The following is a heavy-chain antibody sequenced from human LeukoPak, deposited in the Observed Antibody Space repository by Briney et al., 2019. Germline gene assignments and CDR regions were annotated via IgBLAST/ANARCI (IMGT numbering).Heavy chain of an antibody. D-gene: IGHD1-26*01. Sequence: GGSLRLSCTASGFDFSTYAMSWVRQAPGKGLEWVSGIGGGDTHHADSVKGRFTISRDNSKNTVELQMSSLRAEDTAVYYCAKDGQNFNAMWDYFDSWGQGTLVTVSS. CDR3: AKDGQNFNAMWDYFDS. J-gene: IGHJ4*02. V-gene: IGHV3-23*01. CDR1: GFDFSTYA. CDR2: IGGGDT.